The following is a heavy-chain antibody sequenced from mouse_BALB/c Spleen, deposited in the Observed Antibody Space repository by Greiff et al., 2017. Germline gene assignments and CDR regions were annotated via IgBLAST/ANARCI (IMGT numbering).Heavy chain of an antibody. V-gene: IGHV1-82*01. J-gene: IGHJ2*01. CDR3: ARDYGYLYYFDY. CDR2: IYPGDGDT. Sequence: QVQLQQSGPELVKPGASVKISCKASGYAFSSSWMNWVKQRPGQGLEWIGRIYPGDGDTNYNGKFKGKATLTADKSSSTAYMQLSSLTSVDSAVYFCARDYGYLYYFDYWGQGTTLTVSS. CDR1: GYAFSSSW. D-gene: IGHD1-2*01.